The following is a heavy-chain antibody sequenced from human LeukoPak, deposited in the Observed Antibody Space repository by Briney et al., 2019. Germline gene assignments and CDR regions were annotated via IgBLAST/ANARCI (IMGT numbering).Heavy chain of an antibody. V-gene: IGHV4-59*01. CDR1: GGSISSYY. Sequence: PSETLSLTCTVSGGSISSYYWSWIRQPPGKGLEWIGYIYYSGSTNYNPSLKSRVTISVDTSKNQFSLKLSSVTAADTAVYYCARVTRKDGYNFDYWGQGTLVTVSS. J-gene: IGHJ4*02. D-gene: IGHD5-24*01. CDR2: IYYSGST. CDR3: ARVTRKDGYNFDY.